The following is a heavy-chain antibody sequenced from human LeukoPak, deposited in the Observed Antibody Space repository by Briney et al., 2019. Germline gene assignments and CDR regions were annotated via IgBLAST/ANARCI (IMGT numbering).Heavy chain of an antibody. D-gene: IGHD3-3*01. CDR3: ASQYYDLWSGYPGVGFDY. J-gene: IGHJ4*02. CDR2: ISYDGSNK. CDR1: GFTFSSYG. Sequence: PGGSLRLSCAASGFTFSSYGMHWVRQAPGKGLEWVAVISYDGSNKYYADSVKGRFTISRDNSKNTLYLQMNSLRAEDTAVYYCASQYYDLWSGYPGVGFDYWGQGALVTVSS. V-gene: IGHV3-30*03.